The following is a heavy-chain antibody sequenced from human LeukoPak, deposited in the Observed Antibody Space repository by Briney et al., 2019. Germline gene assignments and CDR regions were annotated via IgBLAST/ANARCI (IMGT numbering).Heavy chain of an antibody. CDR3: ARRASSWYRSYYYMDV. D-gene: IGHD6-13*01. V-gene: IGHV4-34*01. CDR1: GGSFSGYY. Sequence: SETLSLTCAVYGGSFSGYYWSWIRQPPGKGLEWIGEINLSGSTNYNPSLKSRVTISVDTSKNQFSLKLSSVTAADTAVYYCARRASSWYRSYYYMDVWGKGTTVTISS. J-gene: IGHJ6*03. CDR2: INLSGST.